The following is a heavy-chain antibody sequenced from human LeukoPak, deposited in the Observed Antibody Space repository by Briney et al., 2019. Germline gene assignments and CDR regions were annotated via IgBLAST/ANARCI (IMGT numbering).Heavy chain of an antibody. CDR2: ISPMLGTG. J-gene: IGHJ3*02. D-gene: IGHD2-2*01. CDR3: AIRGPSRSLFGFDM. Sequence: SVKVSCKASGGVFTKYVFHWVGQAPGQGHEWMGEISPMLGTGNYAQKFQGRVTITSEKSTSKEYMEMNSPKSEETAVYYCAIRGPSRSLFGFDMWGQGTMVTVSS. CDR1: GGVFTKYV. V-gene: IGHV1-69*06.